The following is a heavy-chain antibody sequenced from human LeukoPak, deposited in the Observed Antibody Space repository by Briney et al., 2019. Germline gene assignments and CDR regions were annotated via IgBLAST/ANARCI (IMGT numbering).Heavy chain of an antibody. V-gene: IGHV5-51*01. CDR1: GSNFTTKW. Sequence: GESLKISCQGSGSNFTTKWIGWVRQMPGKGLEWTGIIYPGDSKTIYSPSFQGQVFISADRSIRTAYLQWRSLKASDTAMYYCARHESVFSVDVWGQGTTVTVSS. CDR3: ARHESVFSVDV. J-gene: IGHJ6*02. CDR2: IYPGDSKT.